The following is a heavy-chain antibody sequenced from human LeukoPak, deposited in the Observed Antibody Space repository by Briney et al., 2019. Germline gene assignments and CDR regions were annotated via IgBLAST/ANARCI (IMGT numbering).Heavy chain of an antibody. J-gene: IGHJ2*01. Sequence: GGSLRLSRAASGFKFADYAMHWVRQIPGGGLEWVSLTSGDGGTTYFADSVKGRFTISRDNSKNSLYLQMNSLRTEDTAFYYCAKDMVWGWFFDLWGRGTLVTVSS. CDR3: AKDMVWGWFFDL. CDR2: TSGDGGTT. CDR1: GFKFADYA. D-gene: IGHD7-27*01. V-gene: IGHV3-43*02.